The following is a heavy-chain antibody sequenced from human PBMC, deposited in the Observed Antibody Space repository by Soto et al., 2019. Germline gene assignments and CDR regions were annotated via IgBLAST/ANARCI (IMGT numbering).Heavy chain of an antibody. CDR1: GFSLSSARMG. Sequence: QVTLKESGPVLVKPTEALTLTFTVSGFSLSSARMGVSWIRQPPGEALEWLAHIFSTDEKSYNTSLQSRLTTSKDTPKSPVVLTLTNMDPMDTVTYYCARIAFYSDDYGYFGDYFDYWGQGILVTVSS. CDR2: IFSTDEK. D-gene: IGHD3-22*01. CDR3: ARIAFYSDDYGYFGDYFDY. J-gene: IGHJ4*02. V-gene: IGHV2-26*01.